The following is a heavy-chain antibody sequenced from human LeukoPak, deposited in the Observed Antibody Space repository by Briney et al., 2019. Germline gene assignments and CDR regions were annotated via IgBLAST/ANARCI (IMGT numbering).Heavy chain of an antibody. CDR1: GFTFSSYS. Sequence: GGSLRLSCAASGFTFSSYSMNWVRQAPGKGLEWVSYISSSSSTIYYADSVKGRFTISRDNAKNSLYLQMNSLRAEDTAVYYCARETDYSLFDYWGQGTLVTVSS. CDR2: ISSSSSTI. D-gene: IGHD3-10*01. J-gene: IGHJ4*02. CDR3: ARETDYSLFDY. V-gene: IGHV3-48*04.